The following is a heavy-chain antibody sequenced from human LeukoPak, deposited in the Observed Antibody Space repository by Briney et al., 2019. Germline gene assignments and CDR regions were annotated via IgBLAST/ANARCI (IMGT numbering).Heavy chain of an antibody. Sequence: PGGSLRLSCAASGFSFSNAWMSWARQAPGKGLEWVGRIKTKTDRGTTEDAAPVKGRFTISRDDSKNTLYLQMNSLKTEDTAVYYCTTRFTMVRGVIIPDAFDIWGQGTMVTVSS. D-gene: IGHD3-10*01. CDR1: GFSFSNAW. V-gene: IGHV3-15*01. J-gene: IGHJ3*02. CDR3: TTRFTMVRGVIIPDAFDI. CDR2: IKTKTDRGTT.